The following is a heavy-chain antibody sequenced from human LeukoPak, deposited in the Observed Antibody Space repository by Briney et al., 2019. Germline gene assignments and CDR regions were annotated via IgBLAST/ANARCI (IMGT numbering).Heavy chain of an antibody. V-gene: IGHV4-28*01. CDR1: GYXISSSNW. CDR3: ASVSARPDYYFDS. J-gene: IGHJ4*02. Sequence: PSDTLSLTCAVSGYXISSSNWWGWIRQPPGKGLEWIGYIYYSGSTYYSPSLKGRVTMSIDTSKNQFSLKLSSVTAVDTAVYYCASVSARPDYYFDSWGQGTLVTVSS. CDR2: IYYSGST. D-gene: IGHD6-6*01.